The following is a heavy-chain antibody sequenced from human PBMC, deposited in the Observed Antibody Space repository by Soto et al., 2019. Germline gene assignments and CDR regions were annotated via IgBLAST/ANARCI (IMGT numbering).Heavy chain of an antibody. CDR3: ARVGESSGFYDNSRSPKTSHRDAFDI. J-gene: IGHJ3*02. V-gene: IGHV1-2*04. CDR1: GYTFTGYY. Sequence: ASVKVSCKASGYTFTGYYMHWVRQAPGQGLEWMGWINPNSGGTNYAQKFQGWVTMTRDTSISTAYMELSRLRSDDTAVYYCARVGESSGFYDNSRSPKTSHRDAFDIWGQGTMVTVSS. D-gene: IGHD6-19*01. CDR2: INPNSGGT.